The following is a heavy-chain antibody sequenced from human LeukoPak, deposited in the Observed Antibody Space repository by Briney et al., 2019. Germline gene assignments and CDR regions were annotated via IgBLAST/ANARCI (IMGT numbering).Heavy chain of an antibody. J-gene: IGHJ4*02. CDR3: ARGAVAGPIDY. D-gene: IGHD6-19*01. CDR2: IARSSGYI. Sequence: PGGSLRLSCAASGFTFSSYNMNWVRQAPGKGLEWVSSIARSSGYIYYAESLKGRFTISRDNAKNSLYLQMNSLRAEDTAVYYCARGAVAGPIDYWGQGTLVTVSS. V-gene: IGHV3-21*01. CDR1: GFTFSSYN.